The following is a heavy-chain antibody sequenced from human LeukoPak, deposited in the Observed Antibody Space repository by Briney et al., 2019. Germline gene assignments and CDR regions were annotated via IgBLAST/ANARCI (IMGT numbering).Heavy chain of an antibody. CDR3: ARDGGPNNYWFDP. V-gene: IGHV4-34*01. CDR2: VGHSGLT. J-gene: IGHJ5*02. Sequence: SETLSLTCALYGGSFSGYYGLWVRQAPGKGLEWLGEVGHSGLTNYKPSLKSRLTISLDMSKNQFSLRLTSVTAADTAVYYCARDGGPNNYWFDPWGQGTLVTVSP. D-gene: IGHD4-23*01. CDR1: GGSFSGYY.